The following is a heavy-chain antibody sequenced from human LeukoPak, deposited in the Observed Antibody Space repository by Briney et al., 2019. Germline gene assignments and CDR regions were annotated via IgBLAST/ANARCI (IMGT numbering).Heavy chain of an antibody. V-gene: IGHV1-18*01. Sequence: ASVKVSCKASGYTFTSYGISWVRQAPGQGLEWMGWISAYNGNTNYAQKLQGRVTMTTDTSTSTAYMELRSLRSDDTAVYYCARDPRIAVAGTDFRGYWGQGTLVTVSS. CDR2: ISAYNGNT. CDR3: ARDPRIAVAGTDFRGY. CDR1: GYTFTSYG. D-gene: IGHD6-19*01. J-gene: IGHJ4*02.